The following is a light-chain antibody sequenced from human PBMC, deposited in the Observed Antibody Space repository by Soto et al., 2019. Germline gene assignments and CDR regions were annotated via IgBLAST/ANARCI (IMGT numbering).Light chain of an antibody. Sequence: DIQMTQSPSSLSASVGDRVTITCRASQAIRNHLGWYQQKPGKVPKRLIYAASSLHTGVPSRFSGSVSGTEFTLTISSLQPEDFATYYCLQHDSYPWTFGQGTKVEIK. CDR3: LQHDSYPWT. CDR2: AAS. J-gene: IGKJ1*01. V-gene: IGKV1-17*01. CDR1: QAIRNH.